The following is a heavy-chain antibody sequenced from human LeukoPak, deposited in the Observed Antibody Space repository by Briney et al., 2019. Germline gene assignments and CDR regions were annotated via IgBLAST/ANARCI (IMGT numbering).Heavy chain of an antibody. CDR2: MNPNSGNT. CDR1: GYTFTSYD. J-gene: IGHJ5*02. Sequence: ASVKVSCKASGYTFTSYDINWVRQATGQGLEWMGWMNPNSGNTGYAQKFQGRVTMTRNTSISTAYMELSSLRSEDTAVYYCARNGITMVRGVIITKGEFDPWGQGTLVTVSS. CDR3: ARNGITMVRGVIITKGEFDP. D-gene: IGHD3-10*01. V-gene: IGHV1-8*01.